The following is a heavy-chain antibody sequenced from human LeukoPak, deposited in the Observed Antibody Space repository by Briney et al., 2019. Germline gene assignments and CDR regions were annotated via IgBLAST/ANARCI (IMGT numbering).Heavy chain of an antibody. CDR2: IYYSGYT. D-gene: IGHD2-21*01. CDR1: GDSIGTYY. CDR3: AILDPIRPDY. J-gene: IGHJ4*02. V-gene: IGHV4-59*08. Sequence: SETLSLTCTISGDSIGTYYWSWIRQPPGEGLEWIGYIYYSGYTNYSPSLKSRVTISVATSKNQFSLKLTSVTDADTAVYYCAILDPIRPDYWGQGTQVTVSS.